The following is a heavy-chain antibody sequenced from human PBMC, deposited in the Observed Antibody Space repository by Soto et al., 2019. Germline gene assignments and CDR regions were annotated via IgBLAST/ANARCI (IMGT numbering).Heavy chain of an antibody. CDR1: GFTFSRKW. D-gene: IGHD6-13*01. CDR3: ARDDEYSSSWLW. J-gene: IGHJ4*02. V-gene: IGHV3-7*05. CDR2: IKEDGSEQ. Sequence: GGSLRLSCAASGFTFSRKWMSWVRQAPGKGLEWVANIKEDGSEQYYVDSMKGRFTISRDNAKNSVYLQMNSLRAEDTAVYYCARDDEYSSSWLWWGQGTLVTVSS.